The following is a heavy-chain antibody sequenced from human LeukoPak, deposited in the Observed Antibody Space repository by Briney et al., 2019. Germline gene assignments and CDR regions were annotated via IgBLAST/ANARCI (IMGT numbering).Heavy chain of an antibody. CDR1: GYTFTGYY. Sequence: VASVKVSCKASGYTFTGYYMHWVRQAPGQGLEWMGWINPNSGGTNYAQKFQGRVTMTRDTSISTAYMELSRLRSDDTAVYYCARSYGDYLGYAFDIWGQGTMVTVSS. CDR3: ARSYGDYLGYAFDI. CDR2: INPNSGGT. V-gene: IGHV1-2*02. D-gene: IGHD4-17*01. J-gene: IGHJ3*02.